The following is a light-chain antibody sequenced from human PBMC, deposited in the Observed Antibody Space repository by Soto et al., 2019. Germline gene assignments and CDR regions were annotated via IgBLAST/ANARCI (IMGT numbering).Light chain of an antibody. Sequence: ETVLTQSPGTLSLSPGERATLSCTASQSVGGSLAWSQQRPGQAPRRLVYHTSNRATGIPDRFSASGSGTDFTLTISRLEPEDFAVYYCQPYESSPRTFGQGTKVDNK. CDR3: QPYESSPRT. CDR1: QSVGGS. J-gene: IGKJ1*01. V-gene: IGKV3-20*01. CDR2: HTS.